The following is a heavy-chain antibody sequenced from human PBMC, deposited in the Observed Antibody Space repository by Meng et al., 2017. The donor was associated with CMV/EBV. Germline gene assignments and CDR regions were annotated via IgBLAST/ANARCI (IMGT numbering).Heavy chain of an antibody. CDR1: GFTFSSYS. D-gene: IGHD6-19*01. V-gene: IGHV3-21*01. Sequence: GESLKISCAASGFTFSSYSMNWVRQAPGKGLEWVSSISSSSSYIYYADSVKGRFTISRDNAKNSLYLQMNSLRAEDTAVYYCARYASKGLIAVAGRDYFDYWGQGTLVTVSS. J-gene: IGHJ4*02. CDR2: ISSSSSYI. CDR3: ARYASKGLIAVAGRDYFDY.